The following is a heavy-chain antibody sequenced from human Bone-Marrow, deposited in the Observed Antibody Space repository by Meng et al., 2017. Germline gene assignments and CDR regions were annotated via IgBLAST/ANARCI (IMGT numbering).Heavy chain of an antibody. Sequence: VQMVVSGGGFVKPWGSLRLSCAAAGFTFSNAWMTWVRQAPGKGLEWIGRMKSNVDGGTVDYAAAVKGRFYISRDDSANSFYLQMNSLKTEDTAVYYCSGHVDYWGHGTLVTVSS. CDR2: MKSNVDGGTV. CDR1: GFTFSNAW. J-gene: IGHJ4*01. CDR3: SGHVDY. V-gene: IGHV3-15*01.